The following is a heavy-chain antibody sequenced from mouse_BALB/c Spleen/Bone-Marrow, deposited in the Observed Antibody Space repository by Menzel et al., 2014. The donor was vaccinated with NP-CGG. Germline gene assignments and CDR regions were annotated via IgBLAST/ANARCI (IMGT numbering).Heavy chain of an antibody. CDR1: GFNIKDTY. CDR3: ARNGNYGAWFAY. CDR2: IDPANGNT. D-gene: IGHD2-1*01. Sequence: VQLQQSGAELVKPGASVKLSCTASGFNIKDTYMHWVKQRPEQGLEWIGRIDPANGNTKYDPKFQGKATITADTSSNTAYLQLSSVTSEDTAVYYCARNGNYGAWFAYWGQGTLVTVSA. V-gene: IGHV14-3*02. J-gene: IGHJ3*01.